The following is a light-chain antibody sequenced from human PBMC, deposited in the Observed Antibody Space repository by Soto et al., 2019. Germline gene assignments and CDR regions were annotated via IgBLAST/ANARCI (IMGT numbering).Light chain of an antibody. CDR3: TSYAGSNIWV. Sequence: QTALTQPPSASGSPGQSVTISCTGTSSDVGAYNYVSWYQQYPGKAPKLMIYEVNKRPSGVPDRFSGSKSGKTASLTVSGLQPEDAAYYHRTSYAGSNIWVFGRGTKLTVL. V-gene: IGLV2-8*01. CDR1: SSDVGAYNY. J-gene: IGLJ3*02. CDR2: EVN.